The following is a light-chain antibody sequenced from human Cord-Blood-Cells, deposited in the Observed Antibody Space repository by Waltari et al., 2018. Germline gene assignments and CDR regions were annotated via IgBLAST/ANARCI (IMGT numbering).Light chain of an antibody. CDR2: WAS. CDR3: QQYYSTPYT. Sequence: DIVLTQFPHFLAVSLGERATIHCTSSPSVLYSSNNKNYLAWYQQKPGQPPKLLIYWASTRESGVPDLFSGSGSGTDFTLTISSLQAEDVAVYYCQQYYSTPYTFGQGTKLEIK. CDR1: PSVLYSSNNKNY. J-gene: IGKJ2*01. V-gene: IGKV4-1*01.